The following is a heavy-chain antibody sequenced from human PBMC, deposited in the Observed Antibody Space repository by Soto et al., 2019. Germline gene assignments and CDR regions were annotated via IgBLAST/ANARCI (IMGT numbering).Heavy chain of an antibody. V-gene: IGHV1-18*01. CDR2: ISSYNGDT. Sequence: GASVKVSCKASGYTFTRSGISWVRQAPGQGPEWMGWISSYNGDTNYAQTFQGRVTMTTDTSTSTAYMELSSLRSEDTAVYYCARDLGGWPDYWGQGTLVTVSS. CDR1: GYTFTRSG. CDR3: ARDLGGWPDY. D-gene: IGHD2-15*01. J-gene: IGHJ4*02.